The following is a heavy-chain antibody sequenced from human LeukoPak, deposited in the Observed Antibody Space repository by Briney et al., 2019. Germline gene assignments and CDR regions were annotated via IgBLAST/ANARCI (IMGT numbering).Heavy chain of an antibody. D-gene: IGHD2-2*02. CDR2: IYYSGST. Sequence: PSETLSLTCAAYGGSFSGYYWSWIRQHPGKGLEWIGYIYYSGSTYYNPSLKSRVTISVDTSKNQFSLKLSSVTAADTAVYYCARGPLGPYCSSTSCYKGAWLDPWGQGTLVTVSS. J-gene: IGHJ5*02. V-gene: IGHV4-31*11. CDR3: ARGPLGPYCSSTSCYKGAWLDP. CDR1: GGSFSGYY.